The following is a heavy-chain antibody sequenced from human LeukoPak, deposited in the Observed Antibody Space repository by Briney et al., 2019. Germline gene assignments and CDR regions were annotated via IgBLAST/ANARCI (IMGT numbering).Heavy chain of an antibody. D-gene: IGHD1-26*01. CDR2: MSYDGSNK. CDR3: ARDVGAKDMGYFDY. J-gene: IGHJ4*02. Sequence: GGSLRLSCAASGFTFSSYAMHWVRQAPGKGLEWVAVMSYDGSNKYYADSVKGRFTISRDNAKNSLYLQMNSLRAEDTAVYYCARDVGAKDMGYFDYWGQGTLVTVSS. V-gene: IGHV3-30-3*01. CDR1: GFTFSSYA.